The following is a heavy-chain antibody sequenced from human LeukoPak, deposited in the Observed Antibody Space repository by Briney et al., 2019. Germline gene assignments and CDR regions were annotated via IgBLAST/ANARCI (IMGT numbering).Heavy chain of an antibody. D-gene: IGHD3-22*01. CDR1: GYTFTSYG. J-gene: IGHJ4*02. V-gene: IGHV1-18*01. CDR3: ASQPHYYDSSGYYSDY. CDR2: ISAYNGNT. Sequence: ASVKVSCKASGYTFTSYGISWVRQAPGQGLEWMGWISAYNGNTNYAQKLQGRVTMTTDTSTSTAYMELRSLRSDDTAVYYCASQPHYYDSSGYYSDYWGQGTLVTVSS.